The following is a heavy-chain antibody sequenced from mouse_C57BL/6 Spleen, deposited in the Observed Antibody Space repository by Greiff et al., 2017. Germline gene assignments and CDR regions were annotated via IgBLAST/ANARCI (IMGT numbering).Heavy chain of an antibody. D-gene: IGHD1-3*01. CDR3: TRKRNYIEGYAY. CDR1: GYTFTDSE. Sequence: VQLQQSGAELVRPGASVTLSCKASGYTFTDSELHWVKQTPVHGLEWIGAIDPETGGTAYNQKFKGKAILTADKSSCTAYIERRSQTSEDSAVYYFTRKRNYIEGYAYWGQGTLLTVSA. CDR2: IDPETGGT. V-gene: IGHV1-15*01. J-gene: IGHJ3*01.